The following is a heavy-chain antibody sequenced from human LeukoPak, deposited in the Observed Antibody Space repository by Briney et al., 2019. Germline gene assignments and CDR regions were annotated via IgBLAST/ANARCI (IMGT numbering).Heavy chain of an antibody. V-gene: IGHV3-23*01. CDR1: GITLSNYG. D-gene: IGHD5-18*01. CDR3: ARAASYSYGLYFDY. CDR2: ISDSGGGT. Sequence: GGSLRLSCAVSGITLSNYGMSWVRQALGKGLEWVAGISDSGGGTNYADSVKGRFTISRDSPKNTLYLQMNSLRAEDTAVYYCARAASYSYGLYFDYWGQGTLVTVSS. J-gene: IGHJ4*02.